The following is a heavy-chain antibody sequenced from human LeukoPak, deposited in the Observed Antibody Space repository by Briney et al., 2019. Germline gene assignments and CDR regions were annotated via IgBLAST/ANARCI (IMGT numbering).Heavy chain of an antibody. D-gene: IGHD6-13*01. Sequence: ASVKVSCKASGYTFTSYYMHWVRQAPGQGLEWMGRINPNSGGTNYAQKFQGRVTMTRDTSISTAYMELSRLRSDDTAVYYCARGDRFSSSWYKDFDYWGQGTLVTVSS. CDR1: GYTFTSYY. CDR2: INPNSGGT. V-gene: IGHV1-2*06. CDR3: ARGDRFSSSWYKDFDY. J-gene: IGHJ4*02.